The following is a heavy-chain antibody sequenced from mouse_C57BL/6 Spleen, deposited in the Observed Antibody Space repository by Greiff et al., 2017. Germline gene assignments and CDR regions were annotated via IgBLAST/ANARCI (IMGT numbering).Heavy chain of an antibody. CDR3: ARGTVVATGAMDY. V-gene: IGHV1-82*01. J-gene: IGHJ4*01. CDR2: IYPGDGDT. CDR1: GYAFSSSW. Sequence: QVQLQQSGPELVKPGASVKISCKASGYAFSSSWMNWVKQRPGKGLEWIGRIYPGDGDTNYNGKFKGKATLTADKSSSTAYMQLSSLTSEDSAVYVCARGTVVATGAMDYWGQGTSVTVSS. D-gene: IGHD1-1*01.